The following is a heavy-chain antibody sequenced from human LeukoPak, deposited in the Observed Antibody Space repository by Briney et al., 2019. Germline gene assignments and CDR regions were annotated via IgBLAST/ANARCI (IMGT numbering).Heavy chain of an antibody. J-gene: IGHJ4*02. CDR1: GFTFNNYY. D-gene: IGHD3-10*01. V-gene: IGHV3-53*01. CDR3: AREAYGYYFDY. Sequence: GWSLRLSCAASGFTFNNYYMTWVRQAPGKGLEWVSVIYRSGNTYYSDSVTDRFTISRDTSKNTLYLQINSLKCEDTAVYYCAREAYGYYFDYWGQGTLVTVSS. CDR2: IYRSGNT.